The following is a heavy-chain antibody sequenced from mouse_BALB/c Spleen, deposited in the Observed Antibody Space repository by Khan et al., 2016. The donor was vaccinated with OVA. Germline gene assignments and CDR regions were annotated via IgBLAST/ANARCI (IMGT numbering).Heavy chain of an antibody. Sequence: EVKLLESGPGLVKPSQSLSLTCTVTGYSITSDYAWNWIRQFPGNKLEWMGYISYSGNTKYNPSLKSRISITRDTSKNQYFLQLKSVTTEDTATYYCARIYGGGFDYWGQGTTLTVSA. CDR2: ISYSGNT. CDR3: ARIYGGGFDY. J-gene: IGHJ2*01. D-gene: IGHD1-1*01. CDR1: GYSITSDYA. V-gene: IGHV3-2*02.